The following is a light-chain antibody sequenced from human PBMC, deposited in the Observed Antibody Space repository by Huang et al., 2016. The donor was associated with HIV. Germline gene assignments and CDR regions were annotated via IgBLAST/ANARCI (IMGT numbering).Light chain of an antibody. Sequence: EIVLTQSPGTLSLSPGERATLSCRASQSVSSSYLAWYRQRPGQAPRLVIYGTSNRATGIPDRFSGSGSGTDFTLTISRLEREDFAVYYCQQYCSSYTFGQGTKLEIK. CDR1: QSVSSSY. CDR3: QQYCSSYT. CDR2: GTS. V-gene: IGKV3-20*01. J-gene: IGKJ2*01.